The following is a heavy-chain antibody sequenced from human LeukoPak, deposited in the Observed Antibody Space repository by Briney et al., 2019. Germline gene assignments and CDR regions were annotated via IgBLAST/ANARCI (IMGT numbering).Heavy chain of an antibody. D-gene: IGHD2-2*01. J-gene: IGHJ5*02. CDR3: ARGMPRGWFDP. CDR1: GGSFSGYY. Sequence: SETLSLPCAVYGGSFSGYYWSWIRQPPGKGLEWIGEINHSGSTNYNPSLKSRVTISVDTSKNQFSLKLSSVTAADTAVYYCARGMPRGWFDPWGQGTLVTVSS. V-gene: IGHV4-34*01. CDR2: INHSGST.